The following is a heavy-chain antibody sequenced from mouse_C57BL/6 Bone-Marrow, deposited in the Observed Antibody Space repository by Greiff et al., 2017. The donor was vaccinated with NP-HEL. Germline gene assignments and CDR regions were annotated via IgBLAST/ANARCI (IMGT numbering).Heavy chain of an antibody. Sequence: EVQLVESGGGLVQPGGSMKLSCAASGFTFSDAWMDWVRQSPEQGLEWVAEIRNKANNHASYYAESVKGRFTISRDASKSSVYLQMNSLRAEDNDIYYCAGRGPGWYFDVWGTGTTVTVSS. V-gene: IGHV6-6*01. CDR2: IRNKANNHAS. J-gene: IGHJ1*03. CDR3: AGRGPGWYFDV. CDR1: GFTFSDAW.